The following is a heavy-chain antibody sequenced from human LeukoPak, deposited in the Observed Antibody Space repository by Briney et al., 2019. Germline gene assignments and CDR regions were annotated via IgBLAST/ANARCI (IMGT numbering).Heavy chain of an antibody. V-gene: IGHV4-4*07. J-gene: IGHJ4*02. CDR2: IYTSGST. CDR1: GGSISSYY. CDR3: ARGREYYDSSGERWGIPYFDY. D-gene: IGHD3-22*01. Sequence: SETLSLTCTVSGGSISSYYWSWIRQPAGKGLEWIGRIYTSGSTNYNPSLKSRVTMSVDTSKNQFSLKLSSVTAADTAVYYCARGREYYDSSGERWGIPYFDYWGQGTLVTVSS.